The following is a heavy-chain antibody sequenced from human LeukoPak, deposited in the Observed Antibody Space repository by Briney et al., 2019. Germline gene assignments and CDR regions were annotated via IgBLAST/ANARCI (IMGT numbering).Heavy chain of an antibody. CDR1: GGSLSSYY. V-gene: IGHV4-4*07. J-gene: IGHJ4*02. Sequence: SETLSLTCTVSGGSLSSYYWSWIRQPAGKGLEWIGRIYTSGSTKYNPSLKSRVTMSVHTSKNQFPLKLSSVTAADTAVYYCASGWYQNYFDYWGQGTLVTVSS. CDR3: ASGWYQNYFDY. CDR2: IYTSGST. D-gene: IGHD6-19*01.